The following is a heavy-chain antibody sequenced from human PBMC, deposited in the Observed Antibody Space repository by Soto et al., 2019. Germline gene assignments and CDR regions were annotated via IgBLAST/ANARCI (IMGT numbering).Heavy chain of an antibody. CDR3: ARARYYDSSGYDAFDI. CDR2: MNPNSGNT. V-gene: IGHV1-8*01. D-gene: IGHD3-22*01. J-gene: IGHJ3*02. CDR1: GYTFTSYD. Sequence: ASVKVSCKASGYTFTSYDINWVRQATGQGLEWMGWMNPNSGNTGYAQKFKGRVTMTRNTSISTAYMELSSLRSEDTAVYYCARARYYDSSGYDAFDIWGQGTMVTVSS.